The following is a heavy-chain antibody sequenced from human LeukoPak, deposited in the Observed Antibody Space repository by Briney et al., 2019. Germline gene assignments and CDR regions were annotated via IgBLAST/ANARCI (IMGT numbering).Heavy chain of an antibody. J-gene: IGHJ4*02. D-gene: IGHD1-26*01. V-gene: IGHV3-53*01. CDR3: ARVGEGAAKD. Sequence: PGGSLSLSCAASGFTVSNNYMSGVRQAPGKGLEWVSVIYSGGSTYYADSAKGRFTISRDNSKDTLYLQMNSLRAEDTAVYYCARVGEGAAKDWGQGTLVTVSS. CDR2: IYSGGST. CDR1: GFTVSNNY.